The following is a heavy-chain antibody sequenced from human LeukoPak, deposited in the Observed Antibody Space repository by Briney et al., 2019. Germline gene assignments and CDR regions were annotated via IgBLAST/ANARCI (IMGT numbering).Heavy chain of an antibody. CDR3: ATDPIYCSSTSCYRLFGY. D-gene: IGHD2-2*01. CDR1: GYTLTELS. J-gene: IGHJ4*02. CDR2: FDPEDGET. Sequence: ASVKVSCKVSGYTLTELSMHWVRQAPGKGLEWMGGFDPEDGETIYAQKFQGRVTMTEDTSTDTAYMELSSLRYEDTAVYYCATDPIYCSSTSCYRLFGYWGQGTLVTVSS. V-gene: IGHV1-24*01.